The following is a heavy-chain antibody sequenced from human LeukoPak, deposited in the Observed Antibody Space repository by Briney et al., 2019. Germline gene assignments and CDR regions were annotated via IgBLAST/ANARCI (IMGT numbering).Heavy chain of an antibody. CDR3: AKLTEGFGESRYY. D-gene: IGHD3-10*01. Sequence: GGSLRLSCAASGFTLSSYGMSWVRQAPGKGLEWVSAISGSGGSTYYADSVKGRFTISRDNSKNTLYLQMNSLRAEDTAVYYWAKLTEGFGESRYYWGQGTLVTVSS. CDR2: ISGSGGST. J-gene: IGHJ4*02. V-gene: IGHV3-23*01. CDR1: GFTLSSYG.